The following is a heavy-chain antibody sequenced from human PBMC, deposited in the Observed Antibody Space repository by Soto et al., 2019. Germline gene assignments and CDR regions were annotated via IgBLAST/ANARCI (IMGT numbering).Heavy chain of an antibody. J-gene: IGHJ6*02. V-gene: IGHV1-18*01. CDR3: ARGGSTTQLWLLPYGMDV. Sequence: QVQLVQSGAEVKKPGASVKVSCKASGYTFTSYGISWVRQAPGQGLEWMGWISAYNGNTNYAQKLQGRVTMTTDTXTXTXXMELRSLRSDDTAVYYCARGGSTTQLWLLPYGMDVWGQGTTVTVSS. CDR1: GYTFTSYG. D-gene: IGHD5-18*01. CDR2: ISAYNGNT.